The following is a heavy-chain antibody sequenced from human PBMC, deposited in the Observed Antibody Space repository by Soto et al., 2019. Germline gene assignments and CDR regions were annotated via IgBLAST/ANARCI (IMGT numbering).Heavy chain of an antibody. CDR1: GYSFTSQY. V-gene: IGHV1-46*03. CDR2: INPNGGST. Sequence: QVQLVQSGAEVKKPGASVKISCEASGYSFTSQYVHWVRQAPGQGLEWMGIINPNGGSTTYAQKFPRRALSAGDQSLMTGCMEVSRLSSEDTAFNYWVRESGLRPGGGGTEPLDIWGQGTMVTVAS. CDR3: VRESGLRPGGGGTEPLDI. D-gene: IGHD5-12*01. J-gene: IGHJ3*02.